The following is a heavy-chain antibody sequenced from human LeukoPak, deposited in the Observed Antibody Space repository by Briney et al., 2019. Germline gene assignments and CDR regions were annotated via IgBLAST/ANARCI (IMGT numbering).Heavy chain of an antibody. V-gene: IGHV3-23*01. CDR1: GFTFSAYA. Sequence: PGGSLRLSCAASGFTFSAYAMTWVRQAPGKGLEWVSSIGGRSDTTHYADSVKGRFTISRENAKNTLYLQMTSLRAEDTAFYFCAKQPLLWFADQDYFDLWGQGTLVTVSA. J-gene: IGHJ4*02. D-gene: IGHD3-10*01. CDR2: IGGRSDTT. CDR3: AKQPLLWFADQDYFDL.